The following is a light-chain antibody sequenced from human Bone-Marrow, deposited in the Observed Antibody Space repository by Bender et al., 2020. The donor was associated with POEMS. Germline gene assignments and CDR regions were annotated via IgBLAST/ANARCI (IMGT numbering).Light chain of an antibody. CDR1: SSDVGDFTP. CDR2: EVT. V-gene: IGLV2-8*01. CDR3: SSYTNNATVL. Sequence: QSALTQPPSASGSPGQSVTIPCTGTSSDVGDFTPFSWYQQHPGKAPKLMIYEVTKRPSGVPDRFSGSKSGNTASLTISGLQAEDEAFYYCSSYTNNATVLFGGGTKLTVL. J-gene: IGLJ2*01.